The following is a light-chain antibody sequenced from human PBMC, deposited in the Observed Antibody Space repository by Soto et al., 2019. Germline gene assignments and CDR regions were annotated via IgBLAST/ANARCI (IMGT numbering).Light chain of an antibody. J-gene: IGKJ1*01. CDR1: QSLDNRH. Sequence: IVLTQSPGTLSLSPGERATLSCRASQSLDNRHLAWYQHKPGQAPRVLIYGASNRATGIPVRFSGSGSGTDFTLTISRLETEDFAVYYCQQYSISKCTFGPGTKVEIK. CDR2: GAS. V-gene: IGKV3-20*01. CDR3: QQYSISKCT.